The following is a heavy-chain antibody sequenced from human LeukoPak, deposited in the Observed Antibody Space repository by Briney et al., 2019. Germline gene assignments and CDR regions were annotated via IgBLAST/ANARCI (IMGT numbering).Heavy chain of an antibody. D-gene: IGHD1-26*01. Sequence: GASVKVSCKASGYTFSRYYMHWVRQAPGQGLESMGWINSNSGARNYAPKFQGRVTFSRDNSISTAYMELSSLRSDDTAIYYCARGRGGATTGFDHWGQGTLVTVSS. CDR3: ARGRGGATTGFDH. J-gene: IGHJ4*02. V-gene: IGHV1-2*02. CDR1: GYTFSRYY. CDR2: INSNSGAR.